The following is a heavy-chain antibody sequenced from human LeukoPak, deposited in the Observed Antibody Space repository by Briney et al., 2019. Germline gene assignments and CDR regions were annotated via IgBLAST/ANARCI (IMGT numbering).Heavy chain of an antibody. V-gene: IGHV3-30*03. CDR1: GFTFSGYG. D-gene: IGHD6-13*01. CDR3: ARSYSSTPQYYYYYYMDV. CDR2: ISYDGNNK. Sequence: SGGSLRLSCAASGFTFSGYGMHWVRQAPGKGLEWLAVISYDGNNKYYADSVKGRFTISRDNSKNTLYLQMNSLRAEDTAVYYCARSYSSTPQYYYYYYMDVWGKGTTVTVSS. J-gene: IGHJ6*03.